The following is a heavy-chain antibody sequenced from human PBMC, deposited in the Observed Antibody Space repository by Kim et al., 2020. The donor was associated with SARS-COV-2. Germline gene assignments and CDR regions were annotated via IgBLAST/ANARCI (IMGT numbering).Heavy chain of an antibody. D-gene: IGHD1-7*01. V-gene: IGHV1-18*01. J-gene: IGHJ6*03. CDR1: GYTFTSYG. Sequence: ASVKVSCKASGYTFTSYGISWVRQAPGQGLEWMGWISAYNGNTNYAQKLQGRVTMTTDTSTSTAYMELRSLRSDDTAVYYCARVSSGTTGYYYYYYMDVWGKGPTVTVSS. CDR3: ARVSSGTTGYYYYYYMDV. CDR2: ISAYNGNT.